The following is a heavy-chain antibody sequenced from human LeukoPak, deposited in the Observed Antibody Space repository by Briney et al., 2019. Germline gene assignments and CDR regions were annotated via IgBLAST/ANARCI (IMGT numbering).Heavy chain of an antibody. CDR1: GVTVSSNY. Sequence: TGGSLRLSCAASGVTVSSNYMSWVRQAPGKGLEWVSVMYSGGSTNYADSVKGRFTTSRDNSKNTLYLQMNSLRVEDTAVYYCARDPPSGGRGTWGWGQGTLVTVSS. J-gene: IGHJ4*02. V-gene: IGHV3-53*01. CDR3: ARDPPSGGRGTWG. CDR2: MYSGGST. D-gene: IGHD3-16*01.